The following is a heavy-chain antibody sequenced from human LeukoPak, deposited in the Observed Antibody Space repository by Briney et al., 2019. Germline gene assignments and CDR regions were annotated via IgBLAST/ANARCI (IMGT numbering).Heavy chain of an antibody. Sequence: SVKVSCKASGGTFSSYAISWVRQAPGQGLEWMGGIIPIFGTANYAQKFQGRVTITADKSTSTAYMELSSLRSEDTAVYYCAREKVVVAATPKYFDYWGQGTLVTVSS. CDR3: AREKVVVAATPKYFDY. V-gene: IGHV1-69*06. J-gene: IGHJ4*02. CDR2: IIPIFGTA. D-gene: IGHD2-15*01. CDR1: GGTFSSYA.